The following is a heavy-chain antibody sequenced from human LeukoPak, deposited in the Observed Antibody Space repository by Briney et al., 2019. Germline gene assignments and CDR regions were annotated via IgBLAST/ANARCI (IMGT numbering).Heavy chain of an antibody. D-gene: IGHD2-15*01. CDR1: GFTFSSYG. CDR3: ARPSCSGGSCYPYYFDY. CDR2: IWYDDSNK. J-gene: IGHJ4*02. V-gene: IGHV3-33*01. Sequence: PGGSLRLSCAASGFTFSSYGMHWVRQAPGKGLEWVAVIWYDDSNKYYADSVKGRFTVSRDNSKNTLYLQMNSLRAEDTAVYYCARPSCSGGSCYPYYFDYWGQGTLDTVSS.